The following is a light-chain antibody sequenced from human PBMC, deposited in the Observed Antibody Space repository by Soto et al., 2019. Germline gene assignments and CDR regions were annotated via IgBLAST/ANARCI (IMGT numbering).Light chain of an antibody. CDR2: GAS. CDR3: QQYGSSPSIT. V-gene: IGKV3-20*01. J-gene: IGKJ5*01. Sequence: EIVLTQSPGTLSVSPGERSTLSFMASRSVSSSYLAWYQKKPGQAPRLLIYGASSRATGIPDRFSGSGSGTDFTLTISRLETEDFAVYYCQQYGSSPSITFGQGTRLEI. CDR1: RSVSSSY.